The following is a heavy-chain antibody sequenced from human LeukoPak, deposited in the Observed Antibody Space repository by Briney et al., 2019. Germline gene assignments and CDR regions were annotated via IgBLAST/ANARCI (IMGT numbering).Heavy chain of an antibody. CDR2: IYPGDSDT. D-gene: IGHD3-22*01. CDR3: ARRSSSGYYDSSGYSDLDY. CDR1: GYSFTSYW. V-gene: IGHV5-51*01. Sequence: GESLKISCKGSGYSFTSYWIGWVRQMPGKGLEWMGIIYPGDSDTRYSPSFQGQVTISADKSISTAYLQWSSLKASDTAMYYCARRSSSGYYDSSGYSDLDYWGQGTLVTVSS. J-gene: IGHJ4*02.